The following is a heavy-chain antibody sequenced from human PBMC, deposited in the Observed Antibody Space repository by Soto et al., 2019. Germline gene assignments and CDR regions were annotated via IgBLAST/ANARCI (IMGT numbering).Heavy chain of an antibody. Sequence: QVQLVESGGGVVQPGRSLRLSCEVSGLTFRTYGMHLVRQAPGKGLEWVAIISNEGSDEKYADSVKGRFTISRDNSKNTLYLQMNSLRVDDTAVYYCAKGCGSGGSCYIIDYWGQGTLVTVSS. CDR1: GLTFRTYG. CDR2: ISNEGSDE. J-gene: IGHJ4*02. V-gene: IGHV3-30*18. CDR3: AKGCGSGGSCYIIDY. D-gene: IGHD2-15*01.